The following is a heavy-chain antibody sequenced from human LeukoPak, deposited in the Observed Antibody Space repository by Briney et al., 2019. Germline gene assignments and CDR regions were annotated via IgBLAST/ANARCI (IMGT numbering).Heavy chain of an antibody. V-gene: IGHV4-34*01. J-gene: IGHJ4*02. CDR2: INHSGST. Sequence: SETLSLTCAVYGGSFSGYNWSWLRQPPGKGLEWIGEINHSGSTNHNPSLKSRVTISVDTPKHQFSLKLSSVTAADTAVYYRARGRLAPRLFDYWGQGTLVTVSS. CDR3: ARGRLAPRLFDY. CDR1: GGSFSGYN. D-gene: IGHD6-6*01.